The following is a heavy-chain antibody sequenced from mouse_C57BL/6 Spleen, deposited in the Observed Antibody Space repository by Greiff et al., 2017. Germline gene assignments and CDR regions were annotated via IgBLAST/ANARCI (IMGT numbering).Heavy chain of an antibody. CDR1: GYAFSSSW. J-gene: IGHJ2*01. CDR2: IYPGDGDT. V-gene: IGHV1-82*01. Sequence: QVQLQQSGPELVKPGASVKISCKASGYAFSSSWMNWVKQRPGKGLEWIGRIYPGDGDTNYNGKFKGKATLTVDTSSSTAYMQLSSLTSEDSAVYYCARNSYYFDYWGQGTTLTVSS. CDR3: ARNSYYFDY.